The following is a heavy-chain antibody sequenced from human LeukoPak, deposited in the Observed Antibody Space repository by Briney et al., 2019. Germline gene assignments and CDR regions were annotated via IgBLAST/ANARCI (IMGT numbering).Heavy chain of an antibody. CDR3: ARHSSGWYRSYYFDY. D-gene: IGHD6-19*01. V-gene: IGHV4-34*01. CDR1: GGSFSGYY. J-gene: IGHJ4*02. CDR2: INHSGST. Sequence: SETLSLTCAVYGGSFSGYYWSWIRQPPGKGLEWIGEINHSGSTSYNPSLKSRVTISVDTSKNQFSLKLSSVTAADTAVYYCARHSSGWYRSYYFDYWGQGTLVTVSS.